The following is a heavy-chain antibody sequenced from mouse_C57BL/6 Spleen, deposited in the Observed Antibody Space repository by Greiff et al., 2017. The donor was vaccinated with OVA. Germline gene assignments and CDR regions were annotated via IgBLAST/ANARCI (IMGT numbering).Heavy chain of an antibody. J-gene: IGHJ1*03. D-gene: IGHD2-4*01. V-gene: IGHV2-5*01. Sequence: VQLQQSGPGLVQPSQSLSITCTVSGFSLTSYGVHWVRQSPGKGLEWLGVIWRGGSTDYNAAFMSRLSITKDNSKSQVFFKMNSLQADDTAIYYCAKLPYEYDGSYWYFDVWGTGTTVTVSS. CDR3: AKLPYEYDGSYWYFDV. CDR1: GFSLTSYG. CDR2: IWRGGST.